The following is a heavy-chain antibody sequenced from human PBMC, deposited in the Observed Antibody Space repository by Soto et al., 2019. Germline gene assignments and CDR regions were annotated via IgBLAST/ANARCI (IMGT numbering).Heavy chain of an antibody. V-gene: IGHV3-23*01. CDR1: GLTFSSYA. J-gene: IGHJ4*02. CDR2: ISGSGGST. Sequence: PGGSLRLSCAASGLTFSSYAMHWARQAPGKGLEWVAVISGSGGSTYYADSVKGRFTISRDNSKNTLYLQMNSLRAEDTAVYYCAKANLYSGYDTSFDYWGQGPLVTVSS. D-gene: IGHD5-12*01. CDR3: AKANLYSGYDTSFDY.